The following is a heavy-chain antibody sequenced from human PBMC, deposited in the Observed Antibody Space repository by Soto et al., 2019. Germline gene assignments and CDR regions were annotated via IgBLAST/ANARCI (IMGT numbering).Heavy chain of an antibody. J-gene: IGHJ6*02. CDR3: ATRIRLSLIAASQPRGTDYGMDV. CDR2: IYYSGST. Sequence: PSETLSLTCTVSGGSISSSSYYWGWIRQPPGKGLEWIGSIYYSGSTYYNPSLKSRVTISVDTSKNQFSLKLSSVTAADTAVYYCATRIRLSLIAASQPRGTDYGMDVWGQGNTVTVSS. D-gene: IGHD6-25*01. V-gene: IGHV4-39*01. CDR1: GGSISSSSYY.